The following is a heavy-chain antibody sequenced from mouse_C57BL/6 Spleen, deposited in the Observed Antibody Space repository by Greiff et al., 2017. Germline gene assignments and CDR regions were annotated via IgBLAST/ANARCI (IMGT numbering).Heavy chain of an antibody. V-gene: IGHV5-4*01. CDR1: GFTFSSYA. Sequence: VQLKESGGGLVKPGGSLKLSCAASGFTFSSYAMSWVRQTPEKRLEWVATISDGGSYTYYPDNVKGRFTLSRDNAKNNLYLQMSHLKSEDTAMYYCARDYDLDYWGQGTTLTVSS. J-gene: IGHJ2*01. CDR3: ARDYDLDY. CDR2: ISDGGSYT. D-gene: IGHD2-3*01.